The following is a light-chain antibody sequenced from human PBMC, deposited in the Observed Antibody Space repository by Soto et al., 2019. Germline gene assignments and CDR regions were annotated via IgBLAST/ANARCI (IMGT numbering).Light chain of an antibody. J-gene: IGKJ2*01. V-gene: IGKV3-20*01. CDR1: QSVSSRY. CDR2: GAS. CDR3: QQYGSSPPFT. Sequence: EIVLTQSPGTLSLSPGERATLSCRASQSVSSRYLAWYQQKPGQAPSLLMYGASNRATDIPDRFSGSGSGTDFTLTISRLEPEDFAVYFCQQYGSSPPFTFGQGTKVEIK.